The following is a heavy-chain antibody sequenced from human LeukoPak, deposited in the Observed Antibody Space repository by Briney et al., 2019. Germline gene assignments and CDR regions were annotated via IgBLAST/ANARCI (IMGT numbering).Heavy chain of an antibody. D-gene: IGHD3-10*01. CDR3: TRDTFGGDDF. V-gene: IGHV3-74*01. J-gene: IGHJ4*02. CDR2: TDPYGSGT. CDR1: GFILSNYR. Sequence: GGSLRLSCAASGFILSNYRMNWVRQAPGKGLVWVSRTDPYGSGTTYADSVKGRFTISRDNAKNTLYLHMSSLRAEDTALYYCTRDTFGGDDFWGQGTLVTVSS.